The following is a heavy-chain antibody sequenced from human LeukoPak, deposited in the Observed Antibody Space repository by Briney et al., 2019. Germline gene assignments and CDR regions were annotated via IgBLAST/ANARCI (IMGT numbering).Heavy chain of an antibody. V-gene: IGHV3-11*04. CDR3: ARDHSGSYGDFQDYYYYYMDV. J-gene: IGHJ6*03. CDR1: GFTFSDYH. Sequence: PGGSLRLSCAASGFTFSDYHMSWIRQAPGKGLEWVSHISSSGSAIFYADSVRGRFTISRDNAKNSLYLQMNSLRAEDTAVYYCARDHSGSYGDFQDYYYYYMDVWGKGTTVTVSS. D-gene: IGHD4-17*01. CDR2: ISSSGSAI.